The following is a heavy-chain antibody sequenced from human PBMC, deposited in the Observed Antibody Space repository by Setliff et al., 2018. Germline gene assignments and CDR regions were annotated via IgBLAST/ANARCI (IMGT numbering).Heavy chain of an antibody. D-gene: IGHD3-3*01. Sequence: PSETLSLTCTVSGGSISSSSYYWGWIRQPPGKGLEWIGSIYYSGSTYYNPSLKSRVTISVDTSKNQFTLKLSSVTAADKAVYYCARRETYYNFWSGYYAYWGQGTLVTVSS. J-gene: IGHJ4*02. CDR1: GGSISSSSYY. CDR3: ARRETYYNFWSGYYAY. V-gene: IGHV4-39*06. CDR2: IYYSGST.